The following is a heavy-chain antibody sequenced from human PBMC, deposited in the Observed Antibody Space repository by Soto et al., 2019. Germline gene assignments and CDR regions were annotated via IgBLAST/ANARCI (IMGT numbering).Heavy chain of an antibody. CDR1: GYTFTSYG. J-gene: IGHJ6*04. V-gene: IGHV1-18*04. Sequence: ASVKVSCKASGYTFTSYGISWVRQAPGQGLEWMGWISAYNGNTNYAQKPQGRVTMTTDASTSTAYMELRSLRSDDTAVYYCARDKRYPPDVYYYGTDVWGKGTTVTVSS. CDR2: ISAYNGNT. D-gene: IGHD1-20*01. CDR3: ARDKRYPPDVYYYGTDV.